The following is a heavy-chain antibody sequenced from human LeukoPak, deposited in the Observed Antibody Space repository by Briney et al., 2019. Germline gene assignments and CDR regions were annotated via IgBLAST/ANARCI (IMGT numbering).Heavy chain of an antibody. Sequence: GGSLRLSCAASGFIFSTYWMMWARKAPGKGLEWVANTKGDGSEIHYVDCVKGRFTISRDNARNSLFLQMNGLRPEDTAVYYCARPAYTAAYDLWGQGTMVTVSS. CDR1: GFIFSTYW. D-gene: IGHD3-16*01. V-gene: IGHV3-7*01. CDR3: ARPAYTAAYDL. J-gene: IGHJ3*01. CDR2: TKGDGSEI.